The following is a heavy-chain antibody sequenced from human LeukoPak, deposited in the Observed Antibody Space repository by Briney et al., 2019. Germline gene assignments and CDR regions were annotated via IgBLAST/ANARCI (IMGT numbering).Heavy chain of an antibody. Sequence: PGGSLRLSCEASGFSFSSYWMSWVRQAPGKGLEWVSSISSSSSYIYYADSVKGRFTISRDNAKNSLYLQMNSLRAEDTAVYYCARDTDYYDSSGYYPDAFDIWGQGTMVTVSS. CDR3: ARDTDYYDSSGYYPDAFDI. J-gene: IGHJ3*02. D-gene: IGHD3-22*01. V-gene: IGHV3-21*01. CDR2: ISSSSSYI. CDR1: GFSFSSYW.